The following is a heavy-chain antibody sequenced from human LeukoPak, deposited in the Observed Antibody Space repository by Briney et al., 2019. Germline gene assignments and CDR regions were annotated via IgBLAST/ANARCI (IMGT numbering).Heavy chain of an antibody. V-gene: IGHV4-39*01. CDR2: IYYSGST. D-gene: IGHD3-22*01. CDR1: GGSISSSSYY. CDR3: ARRVKGSSGYYFDY. Sequence: SETLSLTCTVSGGSISSSSYYWGWIRQPPGTGLEWIGSIYYSGSTYYNPSLKSRVTISVDTSKNQFSLKLSSVTAADTAVYYCARRVKGSSGYYFDYWGQGTLVTVSS. J-gene: IGHJ4*02.